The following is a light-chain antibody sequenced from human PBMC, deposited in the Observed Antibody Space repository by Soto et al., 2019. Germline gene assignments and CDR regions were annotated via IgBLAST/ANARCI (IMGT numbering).Light chain of an antibody. CDR1: QTISSW. CDR3: QQYNSYSRT. J-gene: IGKJ1*01. CDR2: KAS. V-gene: IGKV1-5*03. Sequence: DIQMTQFPSTLSAYVGDRVTITCRASQTISSWLAWYQQKPGKAPKLLIYKASTLKSGVPSRFSGSGSGTEFTLTISSLQPDDFATYYCQQYNSYSRTFGQGTKVDIK.